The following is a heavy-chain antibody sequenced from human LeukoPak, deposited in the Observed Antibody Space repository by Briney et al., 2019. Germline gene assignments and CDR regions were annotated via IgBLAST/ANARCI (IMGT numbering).Heavy chain of an antibody. CDR2: IYTSGST. J-gene: IGHJ4*02. CDR3: AREAGYCSGGSCYARYYFDY. Sequence: SETLSFTCTVSGGSISSGSYYWSWIRQPAGKGREWIGRIYTSGSTNYNPSLKSRVTISVDTSKNQVYQKLSSVTAADTAVYYCAREAGYCSGGSCYARYYFDYWGQGTLVTVSS. V-gene: IGHV4-61*02. D-gene: IGHD2-15*01. CDR1: GGSISSGSYY.